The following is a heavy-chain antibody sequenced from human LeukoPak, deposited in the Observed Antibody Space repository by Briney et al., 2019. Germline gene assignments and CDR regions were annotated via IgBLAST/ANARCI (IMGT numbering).Heavy chain of an antibody. CDR2: INPDGSWT. CDR3: ARYEQRPGVTASDP. J-gene: IGHJ5*02. D-gene: IGHD2-21*02. CDR1: GLTFSSYA. V-gene: IGHV3-74*01. Sequence: GGSLRLSCAASGLTFSSYAMSWVRQAPGKGLEWVSCINPDGSWTLHADSVKGRFAISRDYARNTLYLQMNSLGVEDTAMYYCARYEQRPGVTASDPWSQGTLVTVSS.